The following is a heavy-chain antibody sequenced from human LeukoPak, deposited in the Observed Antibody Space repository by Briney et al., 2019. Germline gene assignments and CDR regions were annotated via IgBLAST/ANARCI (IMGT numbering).Heavy chain of an antibody. CDR2: IKQDGSEK. CDR3: VRAGLRFLEWLLVGDAFDI. CDR1: GFTFSSYW. D-gene: IGHD3-3*01. Sequence: GGSLRLSCAASGFTFSSYWMSWVRQAPGKGLEWVANIKQDGSEKYYVDSVKGRFTISRDNAKNSLYLQMNSLRAEDTAVYYCVRAGLRFLEWLLVGDAFDIWGQGTMVTVSS. V-gene: IGHV3-7*01. J-gene: IGHJ3*02.